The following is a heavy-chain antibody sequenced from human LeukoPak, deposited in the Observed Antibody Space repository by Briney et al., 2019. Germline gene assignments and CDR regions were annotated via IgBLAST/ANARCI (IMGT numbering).Heavy chain of an antibody. J-gene: IGHJ4*02. V-gene: IGHV4-59*01. CDR2: IYYGGST. CDR3: ARDARGSSCYDY. D-gene: IGHD2-2*01. Sequence: PSETLSLTCTVSGGSISSYYWSWIRQPPGKGLEWIGYIYYGGSTNYNPSLKSRVTILVDTSKNQFSLKLSSVTAADTAVYYCARDARGSSCYDYWGQGTLVTVSS. CDR1: GGSISSYY.